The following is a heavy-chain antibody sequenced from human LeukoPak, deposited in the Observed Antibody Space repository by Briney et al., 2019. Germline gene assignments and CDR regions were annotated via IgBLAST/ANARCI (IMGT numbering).Heavy chain of an antibody. J-gene: IGHJ4*02. CDR3: GGLAVFDY. Sequence: GGSLRLSCAASGSTFSNYDMHWARQAPGKGLEWVTFIRSDGSDKYYADSVKGRFTISRDNSRNTLYLQMNSLRPEDTAVYYCGGLAVFDYWGQGTLVTVSS. V-gene: IGHV3-30*02. CDR2: IRSDGSDK. CDR1: GSTFSNYD. D-gene: IGHD2-15*01.